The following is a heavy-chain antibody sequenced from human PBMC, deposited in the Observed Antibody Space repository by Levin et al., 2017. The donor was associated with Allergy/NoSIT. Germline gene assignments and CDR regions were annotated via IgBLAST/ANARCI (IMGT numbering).Heavy chain of an antibody. J-gene: IGHJ5*02. Sequence: KTSETLSLTCTVSGGSIRSSSYYWGWIRQPPGKGLEWIGSINYSGTTYYNPSLKSRVTISVDTSTNQFSLKLSSVTAADTAVYYCARKYYESSGYYWGHNNWFDPWGQGTLVTVSS. CDR3: ARKYYESSGYYWGHNNWFDP. D-gene: IGHD3-22*01. CDR1: GGSIRSSSYY. CDR2: INYSGTT. V-gene: IGHV4-39*01.